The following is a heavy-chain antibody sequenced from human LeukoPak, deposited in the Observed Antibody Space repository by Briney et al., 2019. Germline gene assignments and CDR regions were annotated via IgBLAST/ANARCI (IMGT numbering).Heavy chain of an antibody. Sequence: VKVSCKVSGYTLTELSMHWVRQAPGKGLEWMGGFDPEDGETIYAQKFQGRVTMTEDTSTDTAYMELSGLRSEDTAVYYCATAYCSSTSCPPLYYMDVWGKGTTVTVSS. CDR2: FDPEDGET. CDR3: ATAYCSSTSCPPLYYMDV. D-gene: IGHD2-2*01. CDR1: GYTLTELS. V-gene: IGHV1-24*01. J-gene: IGHJ6*03.